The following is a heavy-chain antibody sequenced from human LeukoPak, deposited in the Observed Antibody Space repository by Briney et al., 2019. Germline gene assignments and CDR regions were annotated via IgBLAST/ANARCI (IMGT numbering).Heavy chain of an antibody. CDR3: ARVAVLRYFDWLSSISYFDC. J-gene: IGHJ4*02. V-gene: IGHV4-34*01. CDR2: INHSGST. D-gene: IGHD3-9*01. CDR1: GGSFSGYY. Sequence: PSETLSLTCAVYGGSFSGYYWSWIRQPPGKGLEWIREINHSGSTNYNPSLKSRVTISVDTSKNQFSLKLSSVTAADTAVYYCARVAVLRYFDWLSSISYFDCWGQGTLVTVSS.